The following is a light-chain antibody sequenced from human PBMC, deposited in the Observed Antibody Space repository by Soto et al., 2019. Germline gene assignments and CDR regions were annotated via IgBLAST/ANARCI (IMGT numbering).Light chain of an antibody. Sequence: QSVLTQPASVSGSPGQSITISCTGTTSDSGDYNYVSWYQHLPDKVPKLIISQVSHRRLGVSNRFSGSESGNTASLPISGLQAEDEGDYSCTSWGIFGPGTKGTVL. CDR2: QVS. V-gene: IGLV2-14*01. J-gene: IGLJ1*01. CDR3: TSWGI. CDR1: TSDSGDYNY.